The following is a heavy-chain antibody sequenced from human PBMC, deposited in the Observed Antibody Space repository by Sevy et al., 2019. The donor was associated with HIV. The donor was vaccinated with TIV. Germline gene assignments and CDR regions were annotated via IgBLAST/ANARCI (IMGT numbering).Heavy chain of an antibody. Sequence: SETLSLTCTVSGGSISNYYWNWIRQPPGKGLEWIGYIYYSGGTNYNPSLRSRVTMSADTSKNQFSLKLSFVTAADTARYYCARGNSGGYGWFDPWGQGTLVTVSS. V-gene: IGHV4-59*01. CDR3: ARGNSGGYGWFDP. CDR1: GGSISNYY. CDR2: IYYSGGT. J-gene: IGHJ5*02. D-gene: IGHD1-26*01.